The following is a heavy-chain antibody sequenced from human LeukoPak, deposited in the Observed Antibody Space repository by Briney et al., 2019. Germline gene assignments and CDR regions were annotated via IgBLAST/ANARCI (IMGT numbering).Heavy chain of an antibody. CDR3: ARGRGVRGVRHNWFDP. CDR2: INPSGGST. Sequence: GASVKVSCKASGYTFTSYYMHWVRQAPGQGLEWMGIINPSGGSTSYAQKFQGRVTMTRDMSTSTVYMELSSLRSEDTAVYYCARGRGVRGVRHNWFDPWGQGTLVTVSS. J-gene: IGHJ5*02. CDR1: GYTFTSYY. D-gene: IGHD3-10*01. V-gene: IGHV1-46*01.